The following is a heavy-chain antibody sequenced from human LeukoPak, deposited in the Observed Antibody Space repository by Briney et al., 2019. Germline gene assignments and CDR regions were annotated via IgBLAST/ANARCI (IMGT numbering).Heavy chain of an antibody. J-gene: IGHJ4*02. V-gene: IGHV3-21*01. CDR1: GFTFSSYS. D-gene: IGHD4-17*01. Sequence: GGSLRLSCAASGFTFSSYSMNWVRQAPGKGLEWVSSISSSSSYIYYADSVKGRFTISRDNAKNSLYLQMNSLRAEDTAVHYCATATARLVDYWGQGTLVNVAS. CDR2: ISSSSSYI. CDR3: ATATARLVDY.